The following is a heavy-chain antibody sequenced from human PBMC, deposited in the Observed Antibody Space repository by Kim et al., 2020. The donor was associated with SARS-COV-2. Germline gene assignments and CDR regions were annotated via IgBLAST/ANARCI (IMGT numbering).Heavy chain of an antibody. CDR1: GSSIILDS. Sequence: SETLSLTCTVSGSSIILDSWSWVRQPPGKGLEWIGYIYYSGSTNCNPSLKSRVTISVDTSKNQFSLKLSSVTAADTAVYYCARGYCSGGRCYSSPDYWGQGNLVTVSS. CDR3: ARGYCSGGRCYSSPDY. V-gene: IGHV4-59*13. D-gene: IGHD2-15*01. J-gene: IGHJ4*02. CDR2: IYYSGST.